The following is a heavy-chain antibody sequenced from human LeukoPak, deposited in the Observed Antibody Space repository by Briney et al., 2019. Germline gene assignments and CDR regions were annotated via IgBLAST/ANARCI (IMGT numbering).Heavy chain of an antibody. CDR3: ASQKDIVVAPAAIYAFDI. D-gene: IGHD2-2*01. CDR1: GYSFTSYW. Sequence: GESLKISCKGSGYSFTSYWIGWVRQMPGKGLEWMGVIYPGDSDTRYSPSFQGQVTISADKSISTAYLQWSSLKASDTAMYYCASQKDIVVAPAAIYAFDIWGQGTMVTVSS. CDR2: IYPGDSDT. J-gene: IGHJ3*02. V-gene: IGHV5-51*01.